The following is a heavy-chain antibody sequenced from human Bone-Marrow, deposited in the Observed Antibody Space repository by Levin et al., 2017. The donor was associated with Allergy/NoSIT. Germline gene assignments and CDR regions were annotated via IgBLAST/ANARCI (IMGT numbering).Heavy chain of an antibody. D-gene: IGHD1-26*01. J-gene: IGHJ4*02. Sequence: ASVKVSCKASGYTFTDNYIYWVRQVPGHGLEWMGWINPKSGGTNYAQRFQGRVTMTGDTPISTAYMEMSRLRSDDTPVYYCARARWDSGSYSYDYWGQGTLVTVSS. CDR3: ARARWDSGSYSYDY. V-gene: IGHV1-2*02. CDR2: INPKSGGT. CDR1: GYTFTDNY.